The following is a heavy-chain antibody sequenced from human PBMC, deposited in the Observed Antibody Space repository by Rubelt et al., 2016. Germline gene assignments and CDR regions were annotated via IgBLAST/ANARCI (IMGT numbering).Heavy chain of an antibody. CDR2: INGDGSST. V-gene: IGHV3-74*01. CDR1: GFTFSSYS. CDR3: ARDDSNSRVVDFDY. Sequence: GSLRLSCEASGFTFSSYSMHWVRQDPGTGLVWVSRINGDGSSTSYADSVKGRFTISRDNAKNTLYLQMNSLRAEDTAVYYCARDDSNSRVVDFDYWGQGTLVTVSS. D-gene: IGHD6-13*01. J-gene: IGHJ4*02.